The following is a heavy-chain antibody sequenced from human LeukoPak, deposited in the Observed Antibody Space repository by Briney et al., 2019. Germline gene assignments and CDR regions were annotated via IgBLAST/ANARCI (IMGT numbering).Heavy chain of an antibody. CDR1: GGSFSGYY. J-gene: IGHJ4*02. V-gene: IGHV4-34*01. CDR2: INHSGST. Sequence: SETLSLTCAVYGGSFSGYYWSWIRQPPGKGLEWIGEINHSGSTNYNPSLKSRVTISVDTSKNQFSLKLSSVTAADTAVYYCARDGPGIAAAGTSYWGQGTLVTVSS. CDR3: ARDGPGIAAAGTSY. D-gene: IGHD6-13*01.